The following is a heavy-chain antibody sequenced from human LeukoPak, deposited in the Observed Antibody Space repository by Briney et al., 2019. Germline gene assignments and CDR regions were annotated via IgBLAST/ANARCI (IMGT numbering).Heavy chain of an antibody. CDR1: GFTFSSYG. Sequence: GGSLRLSCAASGFTFSSYGMHWVRQAPGKGLEWVAVISYDGSSEYYADSVKGRFTISRDNAKNTLYLQMNSLRAEDTAVYYCARGLVPGFLDYWGQGTPVTVSS. CDR2: ISYDGSSE. CDR3: ARGLVPGFLDY. V-gene: IGHV3-30*03. D-gene: IGHD4-11*01. J-gene: IGHJ4*02.